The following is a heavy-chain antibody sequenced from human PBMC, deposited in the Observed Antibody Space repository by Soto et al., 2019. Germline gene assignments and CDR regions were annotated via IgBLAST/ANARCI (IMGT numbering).Heavy chain of an antibody. CDR3: AKEKISTSGCNWFDP. J-gene: IGHJ5*02. CDR1: GFIFSSYA. Sequence: ELQLLESGGGLVQPGGSLRLSCAASGFIFSSYAMSWVRQAPGKGLEWVSAISGSGGSTYYADSVKGRFTISRDNSKNTLDLQMNSLRAEDTAVYYCAKEKISTSGCNWFDPWGQGTLVTVSS. V-gene: IGHV3-23*01. CDR2: ISGSGGST. D-gene: IGHD2-2*01.